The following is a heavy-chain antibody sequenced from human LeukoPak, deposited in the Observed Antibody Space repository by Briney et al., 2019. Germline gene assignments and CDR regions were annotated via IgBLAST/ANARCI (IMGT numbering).Heavy chain of an antibody. CDR2: IYYSGNT. CDR3: ARLGSLRNAFDI. D-gene: IGHD3-10*01. V-gene: IGHV4-31*03. Sequence: RPSETLSLTCTVSGGSISSGGYYWSRIRQHPGKGLEWIGYIYYSGNTYYNASLKSRVTISIDTSKNQFSLKLSSVTAADTAVYYCARLGSLRNAFDISGQGTMVAVSS. J-gene: IGHJ3*02. CDR1: GGSISSGGYY.